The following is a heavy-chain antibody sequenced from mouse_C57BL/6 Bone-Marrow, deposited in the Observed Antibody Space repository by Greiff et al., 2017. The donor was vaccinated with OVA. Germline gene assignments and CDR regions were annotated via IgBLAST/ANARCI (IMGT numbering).Heavy chain of an antibody. CDR1: GFTFSDAW. Sequence: EVQLVESGGGLVQPGGSMKLSCAASGFTFSDAWMDWVRQSPEKGLEWVAEIRNKANNHATYYAESVKGRFTISRDDSKSSVYLQMNSLRAEDTGIYYCTRDDSRAWFAYWGQGTLVTVSA. V-gene: IGHV6-6*01. CDR3: TRDDSRAWFAY. CDR2: IRNKANNHAT. J-gene: IGHJ3*01. D-gene: IGHD2-4*01.